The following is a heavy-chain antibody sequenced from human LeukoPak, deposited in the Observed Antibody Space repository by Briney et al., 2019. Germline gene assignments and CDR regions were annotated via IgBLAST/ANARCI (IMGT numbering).Heavy chain of an antibody. D-gene: IGHD6-19*01. CDR3: ARALIAVAGTRTPYYYYGMDV. CDR1: GFTFSSYA. J-gene: IGHJ6*02. V-gene: IGHV3-64*01. Sequence: GGSLRLSCAASGFTFSSYAMHWVRQAPGKGLEYVSAISSNGGSTYYANSVKSRFTISRDNSKNTLYLQMGSLRAEDMAVYYCARALIAVAGTRTPYYYYGMDVWGQGTTVTVSS. CDR2: ISSNGGST.